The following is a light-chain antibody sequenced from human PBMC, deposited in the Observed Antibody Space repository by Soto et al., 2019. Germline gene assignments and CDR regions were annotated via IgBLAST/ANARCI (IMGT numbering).Light chain of an antibody. CDR3: QQYNSFSLT. Sequence: DIQMTQSPSTLSASVGDRVTITCRASQSISSWLAWYQQKPGKAPKLLIYDASSLESGVPSRFSGSGSGTEFTLTISSLQPDDFATYYCQQYNSFSLTVGGGTKGELK. J-gene: IGKJ4*01. CDR1: QSISSW. V-gene: IGKV1-5*01. CDR2: DAS.